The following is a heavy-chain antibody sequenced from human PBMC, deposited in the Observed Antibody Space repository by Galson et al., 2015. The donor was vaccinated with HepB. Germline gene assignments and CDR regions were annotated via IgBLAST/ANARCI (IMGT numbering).Heavy chain of an antibody. CDR1: GYTLTGFY. D-gene: IGHD2-2*01. CDR3: ARGGCSTSRSGGYYHYGMDV. J-gene: IGHJ6*02. CDR2: INPNSGGT. V-gene: IGHV1-2*04. Sequence: SVKVSCKASGYTLTGFYMHWVRQAPGQGLEWMGWINPNSGGTNYAQKFQGWVTMTRDTSTSTAYMELSRLRSDDTAVYYCARGGCSTSRSGGYYHYGMDVWGQGTTVTVSS.